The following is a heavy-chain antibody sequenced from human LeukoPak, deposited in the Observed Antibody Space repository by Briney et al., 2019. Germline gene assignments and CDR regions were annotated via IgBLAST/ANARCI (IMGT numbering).Heavy chain of an antibody. Sequence: PGGSLRLSCAASGFTFSTYWMNWVRQAPGKGLEWVSHIRSSSETFYADSVKGRFTISRDNARNSLYLQMNNLRGEDTAIYYCARDAGNSGYGCDLWGQGTLVTVSS. CDR3: ARDAGNSGYGCDL. CDR1: GFTFSTYW. CDR2: IRSSSET. J-gene: IGHJ5*02. V-gene: IGHV3-48*01. D-gene: IGHD5-12*01.